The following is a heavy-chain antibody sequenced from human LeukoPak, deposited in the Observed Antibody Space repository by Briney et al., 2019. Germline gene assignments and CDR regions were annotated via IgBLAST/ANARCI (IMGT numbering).Heavy chain of an antibody. D-gene: IGHD3-10*01. J-gene: IGHJ4*02. CDR2: ISSTGNTI. V-gene: IGHV3-48*03. Sequence: GGSLRLSCAASGFTVSSNYMNWVRQAPGKGLEWVSYISSTGNTIYYAESVKGRFTISRDDAKDSLYLQMNSLRAEDTAVYYCARERVSLVRGVIGYWGQGTLVTVSS. CDR1: GFTVSSNY. CDR3: ARERVSLVRGVIGY.